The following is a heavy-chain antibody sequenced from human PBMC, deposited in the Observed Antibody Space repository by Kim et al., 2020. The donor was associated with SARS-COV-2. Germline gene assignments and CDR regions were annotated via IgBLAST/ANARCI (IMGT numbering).Heavy chain of an antibody. Sequence: SETLSLTCTVSGGSISSSSYYWGWIRQPPGKGLEWIGSIYYSGSTYYNPSLKSRVTISVDTSKNQFSLKLSSVTAADTAVYYCARQTGGYSYGSRFDYWGQGTLVTVSS. CDR1: GGSISSSSYY. CDR2: IYYSGST. D-gene: IGHD5-18*01. CDR3: ARQTGGYSYGSRFDY. J-gene: IGHJ4*02. V-gene: IGHV4-39*01.